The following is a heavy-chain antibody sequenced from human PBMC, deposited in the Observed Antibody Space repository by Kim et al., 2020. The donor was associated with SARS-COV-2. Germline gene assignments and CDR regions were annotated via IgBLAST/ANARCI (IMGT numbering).Heavy chain of an antibody. D-gene: IGHD3-22*01. CDR2: IYYSGST. Sequence: SETLSLTCTVSGGSISSGGYYWSWIRQHPGKGLEWIGYIYYSGSTYYNPSLKSRVTISVDTSKNQFSLKLSSVTAADTAVYYCARVKREYYDSSGYYGGFWFDPWGQGTLVTVSS. CDR1: GGSISSGGYY. J-gene: IGHJ5*02. V-gene: IGHV4-31*03. CDR3: ARVKREYYDSSGYYGGFWFDP.